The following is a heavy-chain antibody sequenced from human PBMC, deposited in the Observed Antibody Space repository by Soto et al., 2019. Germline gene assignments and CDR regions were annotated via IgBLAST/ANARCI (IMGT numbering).Heavy chain of an antibody. CDR3: AREGGGYCSGGSCYQYSWFDP. D-gene: IGHD2-15*01. J-gene: IGHJ5*02. CDR1: GGSLNSDEYY. V-gene: IGHV4-30-4*01. Sequence: QVQLQESGPGLVKPSQTLSLTCTVSGGSLNSDEYYWTWIRQPPGKGLEWIGYISYSGNTHYNPSLKSRITISVDKSKNQFSLKLTSVTAADTAEYYCAREGGGYCSGGSCYQYSWFDPWGQGTRVTVSS. CDR2: ISYSGNT.